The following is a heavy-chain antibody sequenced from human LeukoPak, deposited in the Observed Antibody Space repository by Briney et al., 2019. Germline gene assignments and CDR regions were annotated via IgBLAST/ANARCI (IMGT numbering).Heavy chain of an antibody. D-gene: IGHD5-18*01. CDR3: AREGSGYTYGRGSYFDY. CDR1: GYTLTVYY. V-gene: IGHV1-2*06. Sequence: ASVKVSCKASGYTLTVYYIHWVRQAPGQGLEWMGRVNPNSGDTNFAQKFQGRVTMTRDTSISTAYMDLSGLRPDDTAVYYCAREGSGYTYGRGSYFDYWGHGILVTVSS. CDR2: VNPNSGDT. J-gene: IGHJ4*01.